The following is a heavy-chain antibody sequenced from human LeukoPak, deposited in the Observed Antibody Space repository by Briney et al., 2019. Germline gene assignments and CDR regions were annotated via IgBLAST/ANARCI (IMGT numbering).Heavy chain of an antibody. D-gene: IGHD2-15*01. CDR3: AREGRGSTQAY. CDR2: IYSSGST. J-gene: IGHJ4*02. Sequence: PSETLSLTCTVSGGSISSYYRSWIRQPAGKGLEWIGRIYSSGSTDYNPSLKSRVTMSVDTSKNQFSLRLSSLTAADTAVYYCAREGRGSTQAYWGQGTLVTVSS. V-gene: IGHV4-4*07. CDR1: GGSISSYY.